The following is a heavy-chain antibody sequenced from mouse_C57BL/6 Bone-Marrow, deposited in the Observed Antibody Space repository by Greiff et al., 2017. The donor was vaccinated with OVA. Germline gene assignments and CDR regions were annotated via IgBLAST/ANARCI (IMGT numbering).Heavy chain of an antibody. CDR1: GFTFSDYG. Sequence: EVQVVESGGGLVKPGGSLKLSCAASGFTFSDYGMHWVRQAPEKGLAWVAYISSGSSTIYYAATVKGRFTISRDKAKNTLFLQMTSLRTEDTAMYYCARDRRMDYWGQGTTPTVSS. CDR2: ISSGSSTI. CDR3: ARDRRMDY. J-gene: IGHJ2*01. V-gene: IGHV5-17*01.